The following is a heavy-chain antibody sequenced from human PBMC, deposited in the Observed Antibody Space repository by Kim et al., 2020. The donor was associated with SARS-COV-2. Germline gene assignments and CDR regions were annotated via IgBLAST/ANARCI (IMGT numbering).Heavy chain of an antibody. V-gene: IGHV1-18*01. CDR1: GYTFTHYG. Sequence: ASVKVSCTASGYTFTHYGINWVRQAPGQGLEWMGWINPYNGDTNYVQKFQGRVTMTIDTATNTAHMDLRSLTSDDTAVYFCVRVKDLCFDTWGRGTLVTVSP. J-gene: IGHJ3*02. CDR2: INPYNGDT. CDR3: VRVKDLCFDT. D-gene: IGHD2-15*01.